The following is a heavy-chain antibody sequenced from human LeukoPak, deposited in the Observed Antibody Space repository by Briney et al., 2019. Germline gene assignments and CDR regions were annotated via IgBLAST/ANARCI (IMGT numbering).Heavy chain of an antibody. D-gene: IGHD2-2*01. Sequence: SQTLSLTCAISGDSVSSNSVTWNWIRQSPSRGLGWLGRTYYRSTWYNDYAVSVRGRITVNPDTSKNQFSLHLNAVTPEDTAVYYCARRLTQYDCFDPWGQGILVTVSS. CDR2: TYYRSTWYN. CDR1: GDSVSSNSVT. V-gene: IGHV6-1*01. J-gene: IGHJ5*02. CDR3: ARRLTQYDCFDP.